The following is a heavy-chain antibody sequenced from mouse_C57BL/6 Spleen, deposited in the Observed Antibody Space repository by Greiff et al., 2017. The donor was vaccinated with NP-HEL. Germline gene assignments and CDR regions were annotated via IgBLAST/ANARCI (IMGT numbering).Heavy chain of an antibody. D-gene: IGHD1-1*01. J-gene: IGHJ4*01. V-gene: IGHV1-64*01. CDR2: IHPNSGST. CDR3: ARSGLLRRFYAMDY. CDR1: GYTFTSYW. Sequence: QVQLQQPGAELVKPGASVKLSCKASGYTFTSYWMHWVKQRPGQGLEWIGMIHPNSGSTNYNEKFKSKATLTVDKSSSTAYMQLSSLTSEDSAVYYSARSGLLRRFYAMDYWGQGASVTGSS.